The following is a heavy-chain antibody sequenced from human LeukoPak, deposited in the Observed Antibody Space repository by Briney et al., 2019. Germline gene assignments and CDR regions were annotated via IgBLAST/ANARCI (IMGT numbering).Heavy chain of an antibody. CDR3: ASEKPDFDY. J-gene: IGHJ4*02. V-gene: IGHV3-53*01. CDR1: GFTVSSNY. CDR2: IYSSGST. Sequence: TGGSLRLSCAASGFTVSSNYMSWVRQAPGKGLEWVSIIYSSGSTYYADSVKGRFTISRDNSKNTLYLQMNSLRAEDTAVYYCASEKPDFDYWGQGTLVTVSS.